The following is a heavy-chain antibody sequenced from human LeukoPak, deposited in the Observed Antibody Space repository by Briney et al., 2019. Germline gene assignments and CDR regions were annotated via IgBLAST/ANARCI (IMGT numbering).Heavy chain of an antibody. CDR1: GFTFSSYA. Sequence: GGSLRLSCAASGFTFSSYAMSWVRQAPGKGLEWVSAISGSGGSTYYADSVKGRFTISRDNSKNTLYLQMNSLRAEDTAVYYCARVQGDFWSGHYFDYWGQGTLVTVSS. CDR3: ARVQGDFWSGHYFDY. CDR2: ISGSGGST. D-gene: IGHD3-3*01. V-gene: IGHV3-23*01. J-gene: IGHJ4*02.